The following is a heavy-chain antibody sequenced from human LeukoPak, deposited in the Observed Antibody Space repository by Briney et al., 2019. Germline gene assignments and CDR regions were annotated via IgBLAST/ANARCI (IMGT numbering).Heavy chain of an antibody. Sequence: GGSLRLSCAASGFTFSSYAMSWVRQAPGKGLEWVSAISGSGVITYYADSVKGRFTIYRENSKNTLYLQMNSLRVEDTAVYYCAKEGYSSTWTADFDYWGQGTLVIVSS. V-gene: IGHV3-23*01. CDR3: AKEGYSSTWTADFDY. CDR1: GFTFSSYA. CDR2: ISGSGVIT. D-gene: IGHD6-13*01. J-gene: IGHJ4*02.